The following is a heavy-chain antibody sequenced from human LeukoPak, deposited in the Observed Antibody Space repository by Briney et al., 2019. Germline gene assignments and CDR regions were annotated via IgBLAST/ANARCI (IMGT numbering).Heavy chain of an antibody. Sequence: SQTLSLTCTVSGGSISSGDYYWSWIRQPPGKGLEWIGYIYYSGSTYDNPSLKSRVTISLDTSQNQFSLKVSSVTAADTAVYYCARHDYGDYGAFXIWGQGTMVXX. CDR2: IYYSGST. CDR1: GGSISSGDYY. V-gene: IGHV4-30-4*01. CDR3: ARHDYGDYGAFXI. D-gene: IGHD4-17*01. J-gene: IGHJ3*02.